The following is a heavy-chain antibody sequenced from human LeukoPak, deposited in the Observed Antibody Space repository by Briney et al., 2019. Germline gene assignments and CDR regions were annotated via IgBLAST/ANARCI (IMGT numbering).Heavy chain of an antibody. CDR1: GFSVSTSGVG. V-gene: IGHV2-5*01. CDR2: IFWYDDK. Sequence: SGPPLVNPTQPLTLTCSLSGFSVSTSGVGGGWIRQPPGKALEWLALIFWYDDKRYSPSLKSRLTITKDTSKNQVVLTMTNMDPVDTATYYCAHRGDSRPSGTFDYWGQGTLVTVSS. D-gene: IGHD2-21*02. CDR3: AHRGDSRPSGTFDY. J-gene: IGHJ4*02.